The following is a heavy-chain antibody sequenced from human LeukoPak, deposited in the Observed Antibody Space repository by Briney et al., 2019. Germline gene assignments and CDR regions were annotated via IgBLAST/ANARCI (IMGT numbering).Heavy chain of an antibody. V-gene: IGHV1-18*01. Sequence: ASVKVSCKASGYTFTNYGIIWVRQAPGQGLEWMGWISTYTGDTKYAQKLQGRVTMTTDTSSTTAYMELRSLRSDDTAVYFCARSQSKAMGGGANHWFGPWGQGTLVTVSS. D-gene: IGHD6-6*01. CDR1: GYTFTNYG. CDR3: ARSQSKAMGGGANHWFGP. J-gene: IGHJ5*02. CDR2: ISTYTGDT.